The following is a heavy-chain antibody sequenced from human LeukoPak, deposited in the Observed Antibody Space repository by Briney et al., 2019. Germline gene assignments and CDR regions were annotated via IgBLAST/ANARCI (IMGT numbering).Heavy chain of an antibody. CDR1: GGSFSGYY. J-gene: IGHJ3*02. V-gene: IGHV4-34*01. D-gene: IGHD6-6*01. Sequence: SETPSLTCAVYGGSFSGYYWSWIRQPPGKGLEWIGEINHSGSTNYNPSLKSRVTISVDTSKNQFSLKLSSVTAADTAVYYCARGPAGSSSIDAFDIWGQGTMVTVSS. CDR3: ARGPAGSSSIDAFDI. CDR2: INHSGST.